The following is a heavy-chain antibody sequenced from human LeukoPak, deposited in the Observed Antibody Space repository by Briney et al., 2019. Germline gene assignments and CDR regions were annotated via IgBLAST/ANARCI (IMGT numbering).Heavy chain of an antibody. V-gene: IGHV4-34*01. CDR2: INHSGYT. D-gene: IGHD4-17*01. J-gene: IGHJ4*02. CDR3: TRMTTGHDY. CDR1: GVSFSDYY. Sequence: SETLSLTCSVSGVSFSDYYWSWISQPAGKGREWMGEINHSGYTNDSPSLKSRVTMSIDTSRKQFSLNLRSVTVADTAVYCCTRMTTGHDYWGQGTLVTVSS.